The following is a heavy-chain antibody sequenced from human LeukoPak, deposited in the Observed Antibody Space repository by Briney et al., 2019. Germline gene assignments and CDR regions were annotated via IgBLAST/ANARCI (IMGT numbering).Heavy chain of an antibody. D-gene: IGHD5-18*01. J-gene: IGHJ4*02. CDR2: INAGNGNT. Sequence: ASVKVSCKASGYTFTSYARHWVRQAPGQRLEWMGWINAGNGNTKYSQKFQGRVTITRDTSASTAYMELSSLRSEDTAVYYCARSASGYSYGRWGYFDYWGQGTLVTVSS. CDR3: ARSASGYSYGRWGYFDY. CDR1: GYTFTSYA. V-gene: IGHV1-3*01.